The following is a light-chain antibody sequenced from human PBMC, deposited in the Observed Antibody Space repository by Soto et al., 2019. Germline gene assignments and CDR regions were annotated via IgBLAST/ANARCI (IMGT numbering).Light chain of an antibody. J-gene: IGKJ5*01. Sequence: EIVLTHSPATLSLSPLERATLSFRAIQSVSSYLAWYQQKPGQAPRLLIYGASTRATGIPARFSGSGSGTDFTLTISSLQPEEFATYYCQQSYSTPPITFGQGTRLEI. V-gene: IGKV3-11*01. CDR1: QSVSSY. CDR2: GAS. CDR3: QQSYSTPPIT.